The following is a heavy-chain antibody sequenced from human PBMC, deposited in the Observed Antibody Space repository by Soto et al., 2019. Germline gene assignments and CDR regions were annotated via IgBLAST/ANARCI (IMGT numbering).Heavy chain of an antibody. Sequence: SETLSLTCTVSGGSISSHYWSWIRQPPGQGLEWTGYIYYSGSTNYNPSLKSRVTISVDTSKNQFSLKLSSVTAADTAVYYCERSPYYYGSGSDFDYWGQGTLVTVSS. CDR1: GGSISSHY. V-gene: IGHV4-59*11. J-gene: IGHJ4*02. CDR3: ERSPYYYGSGSDFDY. CDR2: IYYSGST. D-gene: IGHD3-10*01.